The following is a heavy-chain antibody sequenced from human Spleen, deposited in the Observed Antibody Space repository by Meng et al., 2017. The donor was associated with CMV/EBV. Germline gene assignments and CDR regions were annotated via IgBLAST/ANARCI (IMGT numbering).Heavy chain of an antibody. CDR3: ARCLRSGSYPYYYYYGVDV. CDR2: LYSGAGSR. J-gene: IGHJ6*02. CDR1: GFTFDDYG. V-gene: IGHV3-23*03. Sequence: GESLKISCAASGFTFDDYGMSWVRQAPGKGLEWVSVLYSGAGSRFYADSVKGRFTISRDTSKNTLYLHMNTLRVEDTAVYYCARCLRSGSYPYYYYYGVDVWGPGTTVTVSS. D-gene: IGHD3-3*01.